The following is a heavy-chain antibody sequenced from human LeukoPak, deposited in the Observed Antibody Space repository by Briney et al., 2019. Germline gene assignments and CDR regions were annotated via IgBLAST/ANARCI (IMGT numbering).Heavy chain of an antibody. CDR2: VSSSGGSA. D-gene: IGHD6-19*01. CDR3: AKDRWGAVAYFDY. CDR1: GFTFSSYA. J-gene: IGHJ4*02. Sequence: GGSLSLSCAASGFTFSSYAMSWVRQAPGGGRGWVSAVSSSGGSAYYADPVHGGFTISRDHCKNTVYLQMNSLKAEDTAVYYCAKDRWGAVAYFDYWRQGTQVTLS. V-gene: IGHV3-23*01.